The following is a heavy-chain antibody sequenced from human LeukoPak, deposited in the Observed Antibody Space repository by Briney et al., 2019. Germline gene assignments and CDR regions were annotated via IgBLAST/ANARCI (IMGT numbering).Heavy chain of an antibody. CDR1: GGSISSGSYY. Sequence: TSETLSLTCTVSGGSISSGSYYWSWIRQPAGKGLEWIGRTYTSGSTNYNPSLKSRVTISVDTSKNQFSLKLSSVTAADTAVYYCARVLWFGENWFDPWGQGTLVTVSS. J-gene: IGHJ5*02. D-gene: IGHD3-10*01. CDR3: ARVLWFGENWFDP. V-gene: IGHV4-61*02. CDR2: TYTSGST.